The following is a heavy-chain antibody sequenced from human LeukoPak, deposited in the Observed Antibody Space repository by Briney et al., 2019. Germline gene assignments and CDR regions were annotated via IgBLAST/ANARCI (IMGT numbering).Heavy chain of an antibody. CDR3: AMRERLAGAFDY. D-gene: IGHD6-13*01. CDR2: IYTSGST. V-gene: IGHV4-61*02. Sequence: SQTLSLTCTVSGGSISSASYYWSWIPPPAGKELEWVGRIYTSGSTNYNPSLKSRVTISVDTSKNQFSLKLSSVTAADTAVYYCAMRERLAGAFDYWGQGTLVTVSS. J-gene: IGHJ4*02. CDR1: GGSISSASYY.